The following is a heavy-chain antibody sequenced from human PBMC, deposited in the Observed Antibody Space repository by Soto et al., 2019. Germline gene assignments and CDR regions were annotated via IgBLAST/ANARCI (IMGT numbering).Heavy chain of an antibody. J-gene: IGHJ5*02. CDR3: ARGDGYYDFWSGYFDP. CDR1: GASIRSNY. Sequence: QVVLQESDPGLVKPSETLSLTCSVSGASIRSNYWTWIRQPPGKGLEWIGYTYFTGTTNYNPSLKSRVSMSIDTSKNQFSLKLTSMTAADTAIYYCARGDGYYDFWSGYFDPWGQGTLVTVSS. CDR2: TYFTGTT. V-gene: IGHV4-59*01. D-gene: IGHD3-3*01.